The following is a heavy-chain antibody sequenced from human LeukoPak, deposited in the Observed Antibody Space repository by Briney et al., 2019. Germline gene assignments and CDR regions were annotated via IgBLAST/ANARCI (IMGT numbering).Heavy chain of an antibody. V-gene: IGHV3-48*03. J-gene: IGHJ4*02. CDR1: GFTFSRYE. CDR2: ISSSSITI. D-gene: IGHD3-22*01. CDR3: VRLISGYHADY. Sequence: PGGSLRLSCAASGFTFSRYEMNSVRQAPGKGLDWVSYISSSSITIYYADSVKGRFTISRDNAKNSPYLQMNSLRAEDTAVYYCVRLISGYHADYWGQGTLVTVSS.